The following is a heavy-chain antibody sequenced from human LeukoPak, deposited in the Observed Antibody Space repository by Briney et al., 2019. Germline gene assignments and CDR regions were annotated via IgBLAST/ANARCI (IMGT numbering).Heavy chain of an antibody. CDR2: ISTYNGDT. CDR1: GYTFITYG. J-gene: IGHJ6*02. Sequence: ASVRVSCKASGYTFITYGISGVRQAPGQGREWRGWISTYNGDTKYAQQFQGRVTMTTDTSTSTVYMELRSLRSDETAVYYCARGGQLELRGGHYYYYGMDVWGQGTRVTV. V-gene: IGHV1-18*01. D-gene: IGHD1-7*01. CDR3: ARGGQLELRGGHYYYYGMDV.